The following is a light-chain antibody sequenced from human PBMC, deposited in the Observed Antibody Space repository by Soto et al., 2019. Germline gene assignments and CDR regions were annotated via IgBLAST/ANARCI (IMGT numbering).Light chain of an antibody. Sequence: QSVLTQPPSVSAAPRKRVTISCSGRSSNIGNNAVNWYQHLPGKAPKLLIHYDDRVPSGVSDRFSGSKSGTSASLAISELQSEDEADYYCAAWDDRLNGPVFGGGTKLTVL. CDR2: YDD. J-gene: IGLJ3*02. V-gene: IGLV1-36*01. CDR3: AAWDDRLNGPV. CDR1: SSNIGNNA.